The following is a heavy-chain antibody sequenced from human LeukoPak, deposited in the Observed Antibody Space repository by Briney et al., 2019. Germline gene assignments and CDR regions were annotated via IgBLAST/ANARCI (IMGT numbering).Heavy chain of an antibody. CDR3: ARSTMVRGVISY. V-gene: IGHV3-48*03. D-gene: IGHD3-10*01. J-gene: IGHJ4*02. Sequence: GGSLRLSCAASGFTFSSYEINWVRQAPGKGLEWVSYISSSGSTIYYADSVKVRFTISRDNAKTSLYLQMNSLRAEDTAVYYCARSTMVRGVISYWGQGTLVTVSS. CDR2: ISSSGSTI. CDR1: GFTFSSYE.